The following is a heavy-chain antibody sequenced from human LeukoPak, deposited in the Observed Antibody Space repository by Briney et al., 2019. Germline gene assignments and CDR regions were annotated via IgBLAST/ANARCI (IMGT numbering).Heavy chain of an antibody. CDR2: FDPEDGET. D-gene: IGHD3-22*01. Sequence: ASVKVSCKVSGYTLTELSMHWVRQAPGKGLEWMGGFDPEDGETIYAQKFQGRVTITRDTSASTAYMELSSLRSEDTAVYYCARWSIDSSGYFNWFDPWGQGTLVTVSS. J-gene: IGHJ5*02. CDR3: ARWSIDSSGYFNWFDP. CDR1: GYTLTELS. V-gene: IGHV1-24*01.